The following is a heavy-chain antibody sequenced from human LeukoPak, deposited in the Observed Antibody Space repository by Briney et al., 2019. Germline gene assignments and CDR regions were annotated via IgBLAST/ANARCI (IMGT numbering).Heavy chain of an antibody. V-gene: IGHV1-18*01. J-gene: IGHJ4*02. CDR2: ISAYNGNT. Sequence: GASVKVSCKASGYTFTSYGISWVRQAPGQGLEWMGWISAYNGNTNYAQKLQGRVTMTTDTSTSTAYMELRSLRSDDTAVYYCARGHYYDSSGYSVDDYWGQGTLVTVSS. D-gene: IGHD3-22*01. CDR3: ARGHYYDSSGYSVDDY. CDR1: GYTFTSYG.